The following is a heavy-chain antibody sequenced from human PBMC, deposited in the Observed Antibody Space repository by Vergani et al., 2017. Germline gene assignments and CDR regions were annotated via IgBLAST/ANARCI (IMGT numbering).Heavy chain of an antibody. CDR3: AGGESLPPGSNYWYFDL. D-gene: IGHD3-10*01. V-gene: IGHV1-69*01. Sequence: QVQLVQSGAEVKKPGSSVKVSCKASGGTFSSYAISWVRQAPGQGLEWMGGIIPIFGTANYAQKFQGRVTITADESTSTAYMELRSLRSDDTAVYYCAGGESLPPGSNYWYFDLWGRGTLVTVSS. CDR1: GGTFSSYA. CDR2: IIPIFGTA. J-gene: IGHJ2*01.